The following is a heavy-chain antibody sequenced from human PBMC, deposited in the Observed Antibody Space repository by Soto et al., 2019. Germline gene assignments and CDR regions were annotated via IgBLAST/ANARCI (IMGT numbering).Heavy chain of an antibody. J-gene: IGHJ6*03. CDR2: ISSNGGST. CDR1: GFTFSSYA. CDR3: ARANADYYYYYMDV. V-gene: IGHV3-64*01. Sequence: GGSLRLSCAASGFTFSSYAMHWVRQAPGKGLEYASAISSNGGSTYYANSVKGRFTISRDNSKNTLYLQMGSLRAEDMAVYYCARANADYYYYYMDVWGKGTTVTVSS.